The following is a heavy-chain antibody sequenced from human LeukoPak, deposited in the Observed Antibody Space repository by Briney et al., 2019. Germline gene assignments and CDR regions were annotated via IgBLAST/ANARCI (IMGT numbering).Heavy chain of an antibody. J-gene: IGHJ4*02. CDR2: IIPILGIA. D-gene: IGHD5-18*01. V-gene: IGHV1-69*02. CDR1: GGTSSSYT. CDR3: ARAYTYGLNY. Sequence: SVKVSCKASGGTSSSYTISWVRQGPGQGLEWMGRIIPILGIANYAQKFQGRVTITADKSTSTAYMELSSLRTEDTAVFYCARAYTYGLNYWGQGTLVTVSS.